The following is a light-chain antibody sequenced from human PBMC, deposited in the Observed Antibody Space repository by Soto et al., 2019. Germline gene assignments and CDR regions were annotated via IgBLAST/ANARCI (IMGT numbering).Light chain of an antibody. CDR3: QQYGSSPPT. Sequence: EIVLTQSPGTLSLSPGERATLSRRASQSVSSSYLAWYQQKPCQAPRLLIYGAASRATGIPDRFSGSGSGTDFTLTISILEPEDFAVYYCQQYGSSPPTFGQGTKVDIK. CDR2: GAA. V-gene: IGKV3-20*01. J-gene: IGKJ1*01. CDR1: QSVSSSY.